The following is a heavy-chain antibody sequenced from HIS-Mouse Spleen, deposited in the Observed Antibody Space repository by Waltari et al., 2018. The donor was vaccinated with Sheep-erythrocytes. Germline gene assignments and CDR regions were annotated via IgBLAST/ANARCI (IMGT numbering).Heavy chain of an antibody. V-gene: IGHV3-21*01. CDR1: GFTFSSYS. CDR3: ARVASGATFDY. J-gene: IGHJ4*02. Sequence: EVQLVESGGGLVKPGGSLRLSCAASGFTFSSYSMNWVRQAPGKGRECVSSISSSSSYIDYADSVKGRFTIARDNAKNSLYLQMNSLRAEDTAVYYCARVASGATFDYWGQGTLVTVSS. D-gene: IGHD1-26*01. CDR2: ISSSSSYI.